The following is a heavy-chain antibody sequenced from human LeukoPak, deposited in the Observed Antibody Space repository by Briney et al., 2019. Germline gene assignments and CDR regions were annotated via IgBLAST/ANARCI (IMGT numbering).Heavy chain of an antibody. CDR3: ATISLGVAGNPKRYYFDY. J-gene: IGHJ4*02. D-gene: IGHD6-19*01. V-gene: IGHV1-69*05. Sequence: ASVKVSCKASGGTFSSYAISWVRQTPGQGLEWMGRIIPIFGTANYAQKFLGRVTITTDESTSTAYMELSSLRSEDTAVYYCATISLGVAGNPKRYYFDYWGQGTLVTVSS. CDR1: GGTFSSYA. CDR2: IIPIFGTA.